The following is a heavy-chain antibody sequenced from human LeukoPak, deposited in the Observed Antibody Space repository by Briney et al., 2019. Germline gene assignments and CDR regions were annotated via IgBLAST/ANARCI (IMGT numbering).Heavy chain of an antibody. CDR2: ISSSGSAK. Sequence: PGGSLRLSCAATGFTFSGFEMNWVRQAPGKGLEWVSYISSSGSAKYYADSVKGRFTISRDNTKSSLYLQMNSLRGEDTAVYYCASQDYWGQGTLATVSS. J-gene: IGHJ4*02. CDR1: GFTFSGFE. V-gene: IGHV3-48*03. CDR3: ASQDY.